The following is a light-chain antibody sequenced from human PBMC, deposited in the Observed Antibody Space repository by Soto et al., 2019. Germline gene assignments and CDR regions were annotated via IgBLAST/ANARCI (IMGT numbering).Light chain of an antibody. V-gene: IGLV2-14*01. J-gene: IGLJ1*01. CDR3: SSYTSGSSYV. CDR1: SSDIGGYNY. Sequence: QSALTQPASVSGSPGQSITISCTGTSSDIGGYNYVSWYQQHPGKAPKLMIYDVIIRPSGVSSRFSGSKSGNTASLTISGLQTEDEADYYCSSYTSGSSYVFGTGTQVTVL. CDR2: DVI.